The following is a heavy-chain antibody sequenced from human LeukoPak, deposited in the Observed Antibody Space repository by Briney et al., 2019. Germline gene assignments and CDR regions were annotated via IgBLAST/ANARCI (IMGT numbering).Heavy chain of an antibody. CDR3: ARVSPYYDFWSGYYSDNGCYYYMDV. Sequence: SETLSLTCTVSGGSISSYYWSWIRQPAGKGLEWIGRIYTSGSTNYNPSLKSRVTMSVDTSKNQFSLKLSSVTAADTAVYYCARVSPYYDFWSGYYSDNGCYYYMDVWGKGTTVTVSS. CDR1: GGSISSYY. D-gene: IGHD3-3*01. J-gene: IGHJ6*03. CDR2: IYTSGST. V-gene: IGHV4-4*07.